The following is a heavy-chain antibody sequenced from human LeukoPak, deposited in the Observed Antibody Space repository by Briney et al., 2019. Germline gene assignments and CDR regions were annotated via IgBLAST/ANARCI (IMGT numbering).Heavy chain of an antibody. CDR3: ARLGYDFWSGYRDYYYYYMDV. CDR1: GLTVSRNY. CDR2: IYSGGST. V-gene: IGHV3-66*04. D-gene: IGHD3-3*01. Sequence: GGSLRLSCAASGLTVSRNYMSWVRQAPGKGLEWVSVIYSGGSTYYADSVKGRFTISRDNAKNSLYLQMNSLRAEDTAVYYCARLGYDFWSGYRDYYYYYMDVWGKGTTVTVSS. J-gene: IGHJ6*03.